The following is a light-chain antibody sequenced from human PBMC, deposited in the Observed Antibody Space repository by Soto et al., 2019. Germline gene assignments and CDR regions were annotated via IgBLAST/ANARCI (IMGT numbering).Light chain of an antibody. Sequence: QSALTQPPSVSGAPGQRVTISCTGSSSNIGAGYDVHWYQQLPGTAPKLLIYGNSNRPSGVPNRFSGSKSGTTASLTISGLQAEDEADYYCCSYEGCSNSYVLGSGTK. CDR3: CSYEGCSNSYV. CDR1: SSNIGAGYD. J-gene: IGLJ1*01. CDR2: GNS. V-gene: IGLV1-40*01.